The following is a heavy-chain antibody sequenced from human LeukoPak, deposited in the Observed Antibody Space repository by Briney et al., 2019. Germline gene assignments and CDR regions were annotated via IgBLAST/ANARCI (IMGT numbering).Heavy chain of an antibody. J-gene: IGHJ4*02. V-gene: IGHV3-48*04. D-gene: IGHD6-19*01. CDR1: GFTFSSYS. Sequence: PGGALRLSCATSGFTFSSYSMNWVRQAPGKGLEWVSYISSSSSTIYYADSVKGRFTISRDNAKNSLYLQMNSLRAEDTAVYYCATGRGGQWLVSGLSDYWGQGTLVTVSS. CDR2: ISSSSSTI. CDR3: ATGRGGQWLVSGLSDY.